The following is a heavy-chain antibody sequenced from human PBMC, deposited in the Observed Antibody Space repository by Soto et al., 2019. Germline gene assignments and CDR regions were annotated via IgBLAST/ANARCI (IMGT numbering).Heavy chain of an antibody. CDR3: ARAVPASRQQYYYFDY. CDR2: IYPSGRT. V-gene: IGHV4-30-2*01. D-gene: IGHD2-2*01. J-gene: IGHJ4*02. CDR1: GGSISSGGYS. Sequence: QLQLQESGSGLVKPSQTLSLTCAVSGGSISSGGYSWSWIRQPPGKGLEWIGYIYPSGRTYYNPSLKCRITISVDRSKNQFSLKLRSVTAADTAVYYCARAVPASRQQYYYFDYWGQGTLVTVSS.